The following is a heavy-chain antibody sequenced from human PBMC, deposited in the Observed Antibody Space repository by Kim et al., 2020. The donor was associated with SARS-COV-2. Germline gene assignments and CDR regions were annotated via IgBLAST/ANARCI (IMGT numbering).Heavy chain of an antibody. CDR3: SCLWLGDHP. Sequence: GGSLRLSCAASGFTFSSYSMNWVRQAPGKGLEWVSSISSSSSSIYYADSVKGCFPIPRDNAKNLLYLQMNSLRSEDTAVYYCSCLWLGDHPWGQGTLVTV. J-gene: IGHJ5*02. V-gene: IGHV3-21*01. D-gene: IGHD3-10*01. CDR1: GFTFSSYS. CDR2: ISSSSSSI.